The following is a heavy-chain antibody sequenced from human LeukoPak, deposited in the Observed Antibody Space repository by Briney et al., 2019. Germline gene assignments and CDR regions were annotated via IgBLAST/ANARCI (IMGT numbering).Heavy chain of an antibody. CDR2: IYPDGST. D-gene: IGHD3-22*01. J-gene: IGHJ4*02. V-gene: IGHV4-30-2*01. CDR1: GGSISSGGYS. CDR3: ARGTHDSSRYYYFDY. Sequence: PSETLSLTCAVSGGSISSGGYSWNWIRRPPGKGLEWIGYIYPDGSTYYNPSLTSRVTMSVDRSKNQFSLKLSSVTAADTAVYFCARGTHDSSRYYYFDYWGQGTLVTVSS.